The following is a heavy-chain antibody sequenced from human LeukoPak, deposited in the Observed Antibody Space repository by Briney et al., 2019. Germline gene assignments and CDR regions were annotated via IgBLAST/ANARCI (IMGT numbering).Heavy chain of an antibody. CDR1: GFTVSSNY. Sequence: PGGSLRLSCAASGFTVSSNYMNWVRQAPGKGLEWVSVIYSGGNTYYADSVKGRFTISRDNSKNTLYLQMNSLRAEDTAVYYCARLGIEMDYYYYYGMDVWGQGTTVTVSS. CDR3: ARLGIEMDYYYYYGMDV. V-gene: IGHV3-53*01. J-gene: IGHJ6*02. CDR2: IYSGGNT. D-gene: IGHD7-27*01.